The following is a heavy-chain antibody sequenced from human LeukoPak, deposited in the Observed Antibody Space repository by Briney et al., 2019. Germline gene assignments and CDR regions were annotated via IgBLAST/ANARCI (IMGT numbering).Heavy chain of an antibody. CDR2: INPNSGGT. CDR3: AREFGAYCGGDCYENQFDY. J-gene: IGHJ4*02. Sequence: ASVKVSCKASGYSFTGYYMHWVRQAPGQGLEWMGWINPNSGGTKYAQKFQGRVTMTRDTSISTAYMELSRLRSDDTAVYYCAREFGAYCGGDCYENQFDYWGQGTLVTVSS. V-gene: IGHV1-2*02. D-gene: IGHD2-21*02. CDR1: GYSFTGYY.